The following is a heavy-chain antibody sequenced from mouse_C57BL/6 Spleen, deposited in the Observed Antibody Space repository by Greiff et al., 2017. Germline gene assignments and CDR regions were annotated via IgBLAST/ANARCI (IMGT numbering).Heavy chain of an antibody. J-gene: IGHJ3*01. CDR3: AGQLRLPFAY. D-gene: IGHD3-2*02. Sequence: QVQLQQSGPELVKPGASVKISCKASGYAFSSSWMNWVKQRPGKGLEWIGRIYPGDGDTNYNGKFKGKATLTADKSSSTAYMQLSILTSEDSAVYFCAGQLRLPFAYWGQGTLVTVSA. V-gene: IGHV1-82*01. CDR1: GYAFSSSW. CDR2: IYPGDGDT.